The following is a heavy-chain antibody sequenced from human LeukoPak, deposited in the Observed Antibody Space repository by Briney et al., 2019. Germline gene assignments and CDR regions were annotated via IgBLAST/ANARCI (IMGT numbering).Heavy chain of an antibody. V-gene: IGHV3-21*01. Sequence: VGSLRLSCAASGFTFSSYSMSWVRQAPGKGLQWVSSISSTSTYIYYADSVKGRFTISRDNAKNSLYLQMDSLRAEDTAVYYCARYASGSFDCWGQGTLVTVSS. CDR3: ARYASGSFDC. J-gene: IGHJ4*02. D-gene: IGHD3-10*01. CDR2: ISSTSTYI. CDR1: GFTFSSYS.